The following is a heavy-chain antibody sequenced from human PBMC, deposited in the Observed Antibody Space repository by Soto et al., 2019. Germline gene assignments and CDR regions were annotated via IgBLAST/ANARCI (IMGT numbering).Heavy chain of an antibody. CDR2: INSDGSST. CDR1: GFTFSSYW. CDR3: ARSRPEYYFDY. J-gene: IGHJ4*02. V-gene: IGHV3-74*01. Sequence: GGSLRLSCAASGFTFSSYWMHWVRQAPGKGLVWVSRINSDGSSTSYADSVKGRFTISRDNAKNTLYLQMNSLRDEDTAVFYCARSRPEYYFDYWGQGTLVTVSS.